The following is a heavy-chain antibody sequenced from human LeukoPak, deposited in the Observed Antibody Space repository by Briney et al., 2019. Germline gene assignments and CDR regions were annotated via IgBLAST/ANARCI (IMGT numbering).Heavy chain of an antibody. CDR1: GFTFSNYA. CDR2: ISGSGDST. CDR3: AKDGAYSSSWYVQGYAFDI. V-gene: IGHV3-23*01. D-gene: IGHD6-13*01. J-gene: IGHJ3*02. Sequence: GGSLRLSCAASGFTFSNYAMTWVRQAPGKGLEWVSVISGSGDSTYYADSVKGRFAISRDNSNNTLYLQMYSLRAEDTAVYYCAKDGAYSSSWYVQGYAFDIWGQGTMVTVSS.